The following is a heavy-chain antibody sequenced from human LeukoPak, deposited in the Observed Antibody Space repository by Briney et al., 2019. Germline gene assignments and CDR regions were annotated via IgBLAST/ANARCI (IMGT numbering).Heavy chain of an antibody. D-gene: IGHD2-2*01. J-gene: IGHJ4*02. CDR1: GFTFSSYS. CDR2: ISSSSSYI. V-gene: IGHV3-21*01. CDR3: ARSVGETGIVVVPAAIFDY. Sequence: GGSLRLSCAASGFTFSSYSMNWVRQAPGKGLERVSSISSSSSYIYYADSVKGRFTISRDNAKNSLYLQMNSLRAEDTAVYYCARSVGETGIVVVPAAIFDYWGQGTLVTVSS.